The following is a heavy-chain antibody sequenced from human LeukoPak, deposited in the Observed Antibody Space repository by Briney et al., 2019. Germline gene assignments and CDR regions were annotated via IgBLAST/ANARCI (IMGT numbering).Heavy chain of an antibody. Sequence: SQTLSLTCTVSGGSISSGGYYWSWIRQHPGKGLEWIGYIYYSGSTYYNPSLKSRVTISVDTSKNQFSLKLSSVTAADTAVYYCARDRDYNNRYYYYGMDVWGQGTTVTVSS. CDR1: GGSISSGGYY. CDR3: ARDRDYNNRYYYYGMDV. CDR2: IYYSGST. D-gene: IGHD4-11*01. V-gene: IGHV4-31*03. J-gene: IGHJ6*02.